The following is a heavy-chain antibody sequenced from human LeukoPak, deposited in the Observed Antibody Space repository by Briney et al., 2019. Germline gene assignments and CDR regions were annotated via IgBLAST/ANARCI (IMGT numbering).Heavy chain of an antibody. V-gene: IGHV3-7*03. CDR3: ARVGSYYDMDV. D-gene: IGHD3-10*01. J-gene: IGHJ6*02. CDR2: IKQDGSEK. CDR1: GFTFSSYW. Sequence: GGSLRLSCAASGFTFSSYWMSWVRQAPGKGLEWVASIKQDGSEKYYVDSVKGRFTVSRDIFQNTLYLQMNNLRAEDTAVYYCARVGSYYDMDVWGQGTTVTVSS.